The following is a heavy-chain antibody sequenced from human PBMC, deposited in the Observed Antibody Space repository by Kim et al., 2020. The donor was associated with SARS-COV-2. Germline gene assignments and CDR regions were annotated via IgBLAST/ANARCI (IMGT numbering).Heavy chain of an antibody. CDR1: GGSISSYY. J-gene: IGHJ2*01. D-gene: IGHD3-22*01. CDR2: IYYSGST. V-gene: IGHV4-59*01. CDR3: ARSAPSYYYDSSETVYWYFDL. Sequence: SETLSLTCTVSGGSISSYYWSWIRQPPGKGLEWIGYIYYSGSTNYNPSLKSRVTISVDTSKNQFSLKLSSVTAADTAVYYCARSAPSYYYDSSETVYWYFDLWGRGTLVTVSS.